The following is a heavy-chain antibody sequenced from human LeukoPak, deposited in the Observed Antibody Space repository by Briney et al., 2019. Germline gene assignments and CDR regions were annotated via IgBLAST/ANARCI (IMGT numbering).Heavy chain of an antibody. CDR1: GGSISSSSYY. D-gene: IGHD3-16*01. V-gene: IGHV4-61*05. Sequence: SETLSLTCTVSGGSISSSSYYWGWIRQPPGKGLEWIGYIYYSGSTNYNPSLKSRVTISVDTSKNQFSLKLSSVTAADTAVYYCARWGSRYYFDYWGQGTLVTVSS. CDR3: ARWGSRYYFDY. CDR2: IYYSGST. J-gene: IGHJ4*02.